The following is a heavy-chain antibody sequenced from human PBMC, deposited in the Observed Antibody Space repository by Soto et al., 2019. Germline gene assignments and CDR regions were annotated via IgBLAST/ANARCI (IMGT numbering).Heavy chain of an antibody. Sequence: SVKVSCKASGGTFSNSAISWVRQAPGQGLEWMGGIMPIFRTPDYAQRFQGRVTITADESTSTAYMELSGLRPDDTAVYYCARDKDRQHLGGNYYYILDVWCQGTTVTVSS. J-gene: IGHJ6*02. V-gene: IGHV1-69*13. CDR1: GGTFSNSA. CDR3: ARDKDRQHLGGNYYYILDV. CDR2: IMPIFRTP.